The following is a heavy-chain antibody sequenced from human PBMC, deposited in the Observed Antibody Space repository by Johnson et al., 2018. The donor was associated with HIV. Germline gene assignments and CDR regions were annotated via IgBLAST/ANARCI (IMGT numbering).Heavy chain of an antibody. J-gene: IGHJ3*02. D-gene: IGHD5-18*01. V-gene: IGHV3-30*04. Sequence: QVQLVESGGGVVQPGRSLRLSCAASGFTFSSYPMHWVRQAPGKGLAWVGVISYDGHSKYYGDSVKGRFTISRDNSKNTLYLQMNSLRAGDTAVYYCSRLPTGYSRDGFDIWGQGTMVTVSS. CDR3: SRLPTGYSRDGFDI. CDR1: GFTFSSYP. CDR2: ISYDGHSK.